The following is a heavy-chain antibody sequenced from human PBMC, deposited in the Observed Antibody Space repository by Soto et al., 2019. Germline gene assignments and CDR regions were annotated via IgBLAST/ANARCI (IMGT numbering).Heavy chain of an antibody. Sequence: VASVKVSCKASGYTFTSYDINWVRQATGQGLEWMGWMNPNSGNTGYAQKFQGRVTMTRNTSISTAYMELSSLRSEDTAVYYCARGGDFWSGDSSYYGMDVWGQGSTVTVSS. V-gene: IGHV1-8*01. D-gene: IGHD3-3*01. CDR1: GYTFTSYD. CDR2: MNPNSGNT. J-gene: IGHJ6*02. CDR3: ARGGDFWSGDSSYYGMDV.